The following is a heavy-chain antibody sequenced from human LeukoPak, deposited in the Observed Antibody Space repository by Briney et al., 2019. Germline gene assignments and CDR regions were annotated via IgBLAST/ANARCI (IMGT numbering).Heavy chain of an antibody. V-gene: IGHV3-53*01. CDR1: GFTVSSNY. CDR3: ANLPRGDY. Sequence: PGGSLRLSCAASGFTVSSNYMTWVRQAPGKGVEWVSIIYSSGSTYYADYLKGRFTISRDNSKNTVYLQMSSLRAEDTAVYYCANLPRGDYWGQGTLVTVSS. J-gene: IGHJ4*02. CDR2: IYSSGST. D-gene: IGHD3-10*01.